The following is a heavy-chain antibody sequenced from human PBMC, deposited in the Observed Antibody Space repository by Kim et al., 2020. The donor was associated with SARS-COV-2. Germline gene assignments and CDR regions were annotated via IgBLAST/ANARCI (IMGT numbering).Heavy chain of an antibody. V-gene: IGHV3-30*04. J-gene: IGHJ5*02. Sequence: GGSLRLSCAASGFTFSNYAMHWVRQAPGKGLEWVAVISYDGSNKYYADSVKGRFTISRDNSKNTLYLQMNSLRAEDTAVYYCARDVRGGWFDPWGQGTL. D-gene: IGHD3-10*02. CDR2: ISYDGSNK. CDR1: GFTFSNYA. CDR3: ARDVRGGWFDP.